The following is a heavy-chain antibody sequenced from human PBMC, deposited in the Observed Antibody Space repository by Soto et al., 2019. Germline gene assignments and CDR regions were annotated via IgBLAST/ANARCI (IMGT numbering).Heavy chain of an antibody. CDR3: AKDEMATIAPDY. CDR2: ISGSGGST. CDR1: GFTFSSYS. V-gene: IGHV3-23*01. Sequence: GGSLILSCAASGFTFSSYSMSWVRQAPGKGLEWVSAISGSGGSTYYADSVKGRFTISRDNSKNTLYLQMNSLRAEDTAVYYCAKDEMATIAPDYWGQGTLVTVSS. J-gene: IGHJ4*02. D-gene: IGHD5-12*01.